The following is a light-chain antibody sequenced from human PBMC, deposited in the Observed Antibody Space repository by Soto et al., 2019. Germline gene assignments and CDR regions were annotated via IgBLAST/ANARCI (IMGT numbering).Light chain of an antibody. CDR1: QTISSW. CDR3: QQYNSYSPT. Sequence: DIQMTQSPSTLSGSVGDRVTITCRASQTISSWLVWYQQKPGKAPKLLIYKASTLKSGVPSRFSGSGSGTEFTLTISSLQPDDFATYYCQQYNSYSPTFGQGTKVDIK. J-gene: IGKJ1*01. CDR2: KAS. V-gene: IGKV1-5*03.